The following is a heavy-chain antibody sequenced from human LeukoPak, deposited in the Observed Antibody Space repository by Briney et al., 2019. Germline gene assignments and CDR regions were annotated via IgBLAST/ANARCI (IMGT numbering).Heavy chain of an antibody. Sequence: SETLSLTCAVYGGSFSGYYWSWIRQPPGKGLEWIGEINHSGSTNYNPSLKSRVTISVDTSKNQFSLKLSSVTAADTAVYYCARDNCSGGSCYFAFDYWGQGTLVTVSS. D-gene: IGHD2-15*01. CDR3: ARDNCSGGSCYFAFDY. V-gene: IGHV4-34*01. J-gene: IGHJ4*02. CDR2: INHSGST. CDR1: GGSFSGYY.